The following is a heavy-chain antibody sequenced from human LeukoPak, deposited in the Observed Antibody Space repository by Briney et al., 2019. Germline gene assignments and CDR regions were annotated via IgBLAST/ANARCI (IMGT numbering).Heavy chain of an antibody. CDR1: GYSISSGYY. CDR3: ARADTVRLGELSHFDY. D-gene: IGHD3-16*02. CDR2: IYHSGST. Sequence: PSETLSLTCTVSGYSISSGYYWGWIRQPPGKGLEWIGSIYHSGSTYYNPSLKSRVTISVDTSKNQFSLKLSSVTAADTAVYYCARADTVRLGELSHFDYRGQGTLVTVSS. J-gene: IGHJ4*02. V-gene: IGHV4-38-2*02.